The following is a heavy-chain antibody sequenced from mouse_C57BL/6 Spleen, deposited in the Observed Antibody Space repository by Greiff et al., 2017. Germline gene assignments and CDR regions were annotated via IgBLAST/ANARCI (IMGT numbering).Heavy chain of an antibody. V-gene: IGHV1-53*01. J-gene: IGHJ4*01. CDR3: ARKGGYGNYGYAMDD. D-gene: IGHD2-1*01. CDR1: GYTFTSYW. CDR2: INPSNGGT. Sequence: QVQLQQPGTELVKPGASVKLSCKASGYTFTSYWMHWVKQRPGQGLEWIGNINPSNGGTNYNEKFKSKATLTVDNSSSTAYMHLSSLTSEASAVYECARKGGYGNYGYAMDDWGQGTSVTVSS.